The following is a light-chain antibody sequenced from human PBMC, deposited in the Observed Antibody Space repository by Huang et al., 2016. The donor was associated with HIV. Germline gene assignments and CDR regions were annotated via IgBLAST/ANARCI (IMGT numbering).Light chain of an antibody. Sequence: DIQMTQSSPSLSASVGDRVTFTCRANQTISKSLNWYQQKPGRAPTLLIYTASTLESGVPSRVSGSGSGSRITLNITNLQPEDFATYYCQQSFSVPRTFG. V-gene: IGKV1-39*01. CDR1: QTISKS. CDR2: TAS. J-gene: IGKJ1*01. CDR3: QQSFSVPRT.